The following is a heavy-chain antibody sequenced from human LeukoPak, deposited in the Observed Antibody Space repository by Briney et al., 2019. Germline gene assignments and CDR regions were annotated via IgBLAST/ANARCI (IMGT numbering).Heavy chain of an antibody. CDR1: GGSISSGGYY. V-gene: IGHV4-31*03. J-gene: IGHJ5*02. D-gene: IGHD2-21*02. Sequence: SETLSLTCTVSGGSISSGGYYWSWIRQHPGKGLEWIGYIYYSGSTYYNPSLKSRVTISVDTSKNQFSLKLSSVTAADTAVYYCAREVVVTGNWLDPWGQGTLVTVSS. CDR2: IYYSGST. CDR3: AREVVVTGNWLDP.